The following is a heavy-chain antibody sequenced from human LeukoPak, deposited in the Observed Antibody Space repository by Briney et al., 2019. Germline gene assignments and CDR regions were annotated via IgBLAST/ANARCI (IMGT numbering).Heavy chain of an antibody. V-gene: IGHV4-59*01. Sequence: SETLSLTCTVSGGSISSYYWSWIRQPPGKGLEWIGYIYYSGSTNYNPSLKSRVTISVDTSKDQFSLKLSSVTAADTAVYYCARTTEGYCRGRSCYSYYYYMDVWGKGTTVTVSS. CDR2: IYYSGST. CDR1: GGSISSYY. D-gene: IGHD2-15*01. J-gene: IGHJ6*03. CDR3: ARTTEGYCRGRSCYSYYYYMDV.